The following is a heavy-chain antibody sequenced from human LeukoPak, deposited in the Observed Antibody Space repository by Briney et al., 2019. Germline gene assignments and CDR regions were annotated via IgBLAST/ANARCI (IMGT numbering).Heavy chain of an antibody. CDR1: GGSISSSSYY. Sequence: SETLSLTCTVSGGSISSSSYYWGWIRQPPGKGLEWIGEINRNGTTNYNPSLKSRVTISIDTSKNQFSLKLTSVTATDTAVYYCARHGAFLVVPAATVDAFDIWGQGTMVTVSS. V-gene: IGHV4-39*01. J-gene: IGHJ3*02. CDR2: INRNGTT. CDR3: ARHGAFLVVPAATVDAFDI. D-gene: IGHD2-2*01.